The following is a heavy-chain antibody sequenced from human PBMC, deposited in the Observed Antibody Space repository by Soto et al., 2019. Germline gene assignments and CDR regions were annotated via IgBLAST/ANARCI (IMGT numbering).Heavy chain of an antibody. CDR3: ATRYPYYDFWSGYYLDY. V-gene: IGHV4-34*01. CDR2: INHSGST. D-gene: IGHD3-3*01. J-gene: IGHJ4*02. Sequence: SETLSLTCAVYGGSFSGYYWSWIRQPPGKGLEWIGEINHSGSTNYNPSLKSRVTISVDTSKNQFSLKLSSVTAADTAVYYCATRYPYYDFWSGYYLDYWGQGTLVTVSS. CDR1: GGSFSGYY.